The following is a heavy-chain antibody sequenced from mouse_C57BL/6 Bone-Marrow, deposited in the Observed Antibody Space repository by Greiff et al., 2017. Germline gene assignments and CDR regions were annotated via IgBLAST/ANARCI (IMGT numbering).Heavy chain of an antibody. CDR1: GFNIKDYY. CDR3: ARRGSTYWYFDV. J-gene: IGHJ1*03. Sequence: EVQLVESGAELVKPGASVKLSCTASGFNIKDYYMHWVKQRTEQGLEWIGRIDPDDGETKYAPKFQGKATITADKSSHTAYLQVSSLTSEDTAVYYCARRGSTYWYFDVWGTVTTVSVSS. CDR2: IDPDDGET. D-gene: IGHD5-1*01. V-gene: IGHV14-2*01.